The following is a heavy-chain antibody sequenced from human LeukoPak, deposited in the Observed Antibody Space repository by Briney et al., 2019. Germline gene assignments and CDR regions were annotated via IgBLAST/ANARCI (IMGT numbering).Heavy chain of an antibody. V-gene: IGHV3-23*01. Sequence: GGSLRLSRAASGFTFISYAMSWVRPGPRQGLEWVSAISGSGGSTYYADSVKGRFTISRDNSKNTLYLQMNSLRAEDTAVYYRAKDPLRDILIWYYFDYWGQGTLVTVSS. CDR2: ISGSGGST. CDR3: AKDPLRDILIWYYFDY. J-gene: IGHJ4*02. D-gene: IGHD3-9*01. CDR1: GFTFISYA.